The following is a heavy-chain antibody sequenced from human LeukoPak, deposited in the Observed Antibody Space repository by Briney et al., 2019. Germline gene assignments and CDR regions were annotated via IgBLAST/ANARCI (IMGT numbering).Heavy chain of an antibody. CDR2: IGKGGDT. J-gene: IGHJ3*01. Sequence: GGSLSLSCAASGLTFSTYDMHWVRQATGEGLEWVSGIGKGGDTYYVGSVKGRFTISREDAKNSLYLQMNSLRSGDTAVYYCSRGEYSGFDVWGKGTVVTVSS. CDR1: GLTFSTYD. V-gene: IGHV3-13*04. CDR3: SRGEYSGFDV. D-gene: IGHD5-12*01.